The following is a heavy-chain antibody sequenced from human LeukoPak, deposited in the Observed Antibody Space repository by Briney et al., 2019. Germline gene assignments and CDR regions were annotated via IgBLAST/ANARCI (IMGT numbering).Heavy chain of an antibody. Sequence: GGSLRLSCAASGFTFSSYGMHWVRQAPGKGLEWVAVISYDGSNKYYADSVKGRFTISRDNSKNTLYLQMNSLRAEDTAVYYCARVPSVRYFDWLSLNSGWYFDLWGRGTLVTVSS. D-gene: IGHD3-9*01. CDR3: ARVPSVRYFDWLSLNSGWYFDL. V-gene: IGHV3-30*03. J-gene: IGHJ2*01. CDR1: GFTFSSYG. CDR2: ISYDGSNK.